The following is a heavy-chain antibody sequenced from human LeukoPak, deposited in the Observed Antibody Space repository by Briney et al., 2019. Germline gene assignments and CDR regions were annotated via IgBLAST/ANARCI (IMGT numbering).Heavy chain of an antibody. V-gene: IGHV4-38-2*02. CDR3: AKTPDQLPINCFDA. CDR1: GYSISSGYY. J-gene: IGHJ5*02. D-gene: IGHD2-2*01. Sequence: SETLSLTCTVSGYSISSGYYWGWIRQPPGKGLEWIGSIYHSGSTYYNPSLKRRVTIAVDTSKNQFSLNVSSVTAADTAVYYWAKTPDQLPINCFDAWGQGTLVTVSS. CDR2: IYHSGST.